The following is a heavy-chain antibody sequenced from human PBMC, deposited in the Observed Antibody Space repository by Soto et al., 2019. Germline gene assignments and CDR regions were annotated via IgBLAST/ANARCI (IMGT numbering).Heavy chain of an antibody. CDR1: GGSISTYY. CDR2: IDTSGNT. V-gene: IGHV4-4*07. D-gene: IGHD6-13*01. Sequence: SETLSLTCTVSGGSISTYYWSWIRQPAGKGLEWIGRIDTSGNTNYNPSLKSRVTMSVETSKRRFSLKLTSVTAADTAVYYCARYSSNWFQTEGMDVWGQGTTVTVSS. CDR3: ARYSSNWFQTEGMDV. J-gene: IGHJ6*02.